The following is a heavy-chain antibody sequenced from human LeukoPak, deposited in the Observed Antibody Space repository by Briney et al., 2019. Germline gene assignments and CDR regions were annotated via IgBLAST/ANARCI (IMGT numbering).Heavy chain of an antibody. CDR3: AREAYDILTGYSYYFDY. CDR1: GGSISSYY. CDR2: IYYSGST. J-gene: IGHJ4*02. V-gene: IGHV4-59*01. Sequence: PSETLSLTCTVSGGSISSYYWSWIRQPPGKGLGWIGYIYYSGSTNYNPSLKNRVTISVDTSKNQFSPKLSSVTAADTAVYYCAREAYDILTGYSYYFDYWGQGTLVTVSS. D-gene: IGHD3-9*01.